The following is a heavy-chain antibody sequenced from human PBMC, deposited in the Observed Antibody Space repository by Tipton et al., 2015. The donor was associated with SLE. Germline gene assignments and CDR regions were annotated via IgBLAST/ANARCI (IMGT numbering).Heavy chain of an antibody. Sequence: GLVKPSETLSLTCSVSAYSISSGYYWGWIRQSPGKGLEWIASISYTGSTFYSPSLNSRVTISLDTSKNQFSLKLSSVTAADTAVYYCARDQRGSGSFGYWGQGTLVTVSS. J-gene: IGHJ4*02. D-gene: IGHD1-26*01. CDR2: ISYTGST. CDR1: AYSISSGYY. CDR3: ARDQRGSGSFGY. V-gene: IGHV4-38-2*02.